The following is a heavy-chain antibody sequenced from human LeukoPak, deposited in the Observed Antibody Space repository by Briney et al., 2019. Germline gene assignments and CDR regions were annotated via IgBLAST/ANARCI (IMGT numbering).Heavy chain of an antibody. V-gene: IGHV4-39*01. Sequence: PSETLSLTCTVSGGSISSSSYYWGWIRQPPGKGLEWIGSIYYSGSTYYNPSLKSRVTISVDTSKNQFSLKLSSVTAADTAVYYCASIAAAGTWLDPWGQGTLVTVSS. J-gene: IGHJ5*02. CDR3: ASIAAAGTWLDP. D-gene: IGHD6-13*01. CDR2: IYYSGST. CDR1: GGSISSSSYY.